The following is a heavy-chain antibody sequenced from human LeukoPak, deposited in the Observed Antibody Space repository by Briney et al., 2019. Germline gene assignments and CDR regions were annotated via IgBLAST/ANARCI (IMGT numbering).Heavy chain of an antibody. CDR3: AYYHVNEEPPTF. CDR1: GFTFSSYG. CDR2: ISYDGSNK. Sequence: GGSLRLSCAASGFTFSSYGMHWVRQAPGKGLEWVAVISYDGSNKYYADSVKGRFTISRDNSKNTLYLQMNSLRAEDTAVYYCAYYHVNEEPPTFWGQGTLVTVSS. D-gene: IGHD1-1*01. J-gene: IGHJ4*02. V-gene: IGHV3-30*03.